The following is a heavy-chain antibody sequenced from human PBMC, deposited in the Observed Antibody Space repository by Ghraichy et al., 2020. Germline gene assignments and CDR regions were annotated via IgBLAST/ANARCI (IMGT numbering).Heavy chain of an antibody. J-gene: IGHJ2*01. CDR3: ASSGSSVWYVADWYFDR. CDR1: GFTFSSYA. Sequence: GESLNISCAASGFTFSSYAMSWVRQAPGKGLEWVSSISGSGDSTYYVDSVKGRFTISRDNSKNTLYLQMNSPRAEDTAVYYCASSGSSVWYVADWYFDRWGRGTLVTVSS. V-gene: IGHV3-23*01. D-gene: IGHD6-19*01. CDR2: ISGSGDST.